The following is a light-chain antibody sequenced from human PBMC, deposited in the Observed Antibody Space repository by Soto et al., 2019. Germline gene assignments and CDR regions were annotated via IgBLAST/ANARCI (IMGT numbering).Light chain of an antibody. CDR3: QQSYSTLWT. V-gene: IGKV1-39*01. J-gene: IGKJ1*01. CDR2: AAS. CDR1: QSISSY. Sequence: DIQMTQYPYSLSAPVGDRVTITCRASQSISSYLNWYQQKPGKAPKLLIYAASSLQSGVPSRFSGSGSGTDVTLTISSLQPEDFATYYCQQSYSTLWTFGQGTKVEIK.